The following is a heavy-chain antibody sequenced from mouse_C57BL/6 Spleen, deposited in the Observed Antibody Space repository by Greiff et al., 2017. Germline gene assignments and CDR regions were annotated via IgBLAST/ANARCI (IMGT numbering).Heavy chain of an antibody. CDR1: GFTFTSYG. D-gene: IGHD2-4*01. V-gene: IGHV5-6*02. J-gene: IGHJ1*03. CDR2: ISRGGSYT. Sequence: DVKLVESGGDLVKPGGSLKLSCAASGFTFTSYGMSWVRQTPDKRLEWVATISRGGSYTYYPDRVKGRFTISRDNAKNTLYLQMSSLKSEDTAMYYCARQRVSGDYDVWYFDVWGTGTTVTVSS. CDR3: ARQRVSGDYDVWYFDV.